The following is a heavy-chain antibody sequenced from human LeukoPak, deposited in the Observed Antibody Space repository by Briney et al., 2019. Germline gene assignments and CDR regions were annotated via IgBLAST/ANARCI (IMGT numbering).Heavy chain of an antibody. V-gene: IGHV1-69*13. Sequence: SVKVSCKASGGTFSSYAISWVRQAPGQGLEWMGGIIPIFGTANYAQKFQGRVTITADESTSTAYMELSSLRAEDTAVYYCASGYCSSTSCYSFPDAFDIWGQGTMVTVSS. CDR3: ASGYCSSTSCYSFPDAFDI. CDR1: GGTFSSYA. J-gene: IGHJ3*02. D-gene: IGHD2-2*02. CDR2: IIPIFGTA.